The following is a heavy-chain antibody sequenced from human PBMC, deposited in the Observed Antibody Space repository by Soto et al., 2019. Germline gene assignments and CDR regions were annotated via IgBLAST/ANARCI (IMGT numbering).Heavy chain of an antibody. D-gene: IGHD4-4*01. CDR3: ARIATTTLGGPIDY. Sequence: SETLSLTCTVSGGSISSYYWSWIRHPPGKGLEWIGYIYYSGSTNYNPSLKSRVTISVDTSKNQFSLRLSSVTAVDTTVYYCARIATTTLGGPIDYWCRGTLVTVSS. CDR1: GGSISSYY. V-gene: IGHV4-59*12. J-gene: IGHJ4*02. CDR2: IYYSGST.